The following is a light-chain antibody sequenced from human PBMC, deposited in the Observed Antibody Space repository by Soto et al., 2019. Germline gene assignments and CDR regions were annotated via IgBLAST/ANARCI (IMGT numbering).Light chain of an antibody. CDR1: SSDVGGYNY. J-gene: IGLJ1*01. CDR3: SSYTRSSTLYV. Sequence: QSVLTHPASVSGSPGQSITISCTGTSSDVGGYNYVSWYQQHPGKAPKLMIYDVSNRPSGVSNRFSGSKSGNTASLTISGLQAEDEADYYCSSYTRSSTLYVFGTGTKVTVL. CDR2: DVS. V-gene: IGLV2-14*01.